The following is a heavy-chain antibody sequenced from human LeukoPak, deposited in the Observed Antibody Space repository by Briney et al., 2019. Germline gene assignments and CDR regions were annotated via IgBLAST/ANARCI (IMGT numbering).Heavy chain of an antibody. CDR3: ARGLHYDL. V-gene: IGHV4-34*01. D-gene: IGHD3-22*01. CDR1: GGSFSGYY. Sequence: PSETLSLTCAVYGGSFSGYYWSWIRQPPGKGLEWIGEINHSGSTNYNPSLKSRVTISVDTSKNQFSLKLSSVTAADTAVYYCARGLHYDLWGQGTLVTVSS. J-gene: IGHJ4*02. CDR2: INHSGST.